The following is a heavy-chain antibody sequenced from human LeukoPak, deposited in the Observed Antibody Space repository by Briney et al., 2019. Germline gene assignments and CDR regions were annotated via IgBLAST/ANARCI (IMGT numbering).Heavy chain of an antibody. CDR1: GFTFSDYY. V-gene: IGHV3-11*01. Sequence: GGSLRLSCAASGFTFSDYYMSWIRQAPGKGLEWVSYISSSGSTIYYANSVKGRFTISRDNAKNSLYLQMNSLRAEDTAVYYCARVFGGSYYYYYMDVWGKGTTVTISS. D-gene: IGHD2-15*01. J-gene: IGHJ6*03. CDR3: ARVFGGSYYYYYMDV. CDR2: ISSSGSTI.